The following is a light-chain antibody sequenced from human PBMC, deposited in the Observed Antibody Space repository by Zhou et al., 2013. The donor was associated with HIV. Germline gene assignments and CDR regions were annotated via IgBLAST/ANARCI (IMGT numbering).Light chain of an antibody. CDR2: DND. J-gene: IGLJ2*01. V-gene: IGLV1-51*01. CDR1: YSNIGKNS. CDR3: GTWDSSLSAVV. Sequence: QSVLTQPPSVSAAPGQKVTISCSGSYSNIGKNSVSWYQQLPGTAPRLLIYDNDKRPSGIPDRFSASKSDTSATLIISCLQTGDEADYYCGTWDSSLSAVVFGGGTKLTVL.